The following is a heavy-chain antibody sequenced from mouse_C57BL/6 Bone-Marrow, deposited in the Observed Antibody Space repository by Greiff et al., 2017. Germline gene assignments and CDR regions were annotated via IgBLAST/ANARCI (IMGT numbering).Heavy chain of an antibody. CDR3: VSGLTSLIGDY. J-gene: IGHJ4*01. Sequence: EVQGVESGGGLVQPKGSLKLSCAASGFTFNTYAMHWVRQAPGKGLEWVARIRSKSSNYATYYADSVKDRFTISRNDSQSMLYLQMNNLKTEDTAMYYCVSGLTSLIGDYWGQGTSVTVSS. CDR2: IRSKSSNYAT. V-gene: IGHV10-3*01. D-gene: IGHD3-1*01. CDR1: GFTFNTYA.